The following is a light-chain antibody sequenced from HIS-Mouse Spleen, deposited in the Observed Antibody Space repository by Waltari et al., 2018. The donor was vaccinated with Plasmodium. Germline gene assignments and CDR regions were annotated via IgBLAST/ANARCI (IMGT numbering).Light chain of an antibody. V-gene: IGLV3-10*01. CDR1: ALPKKY. CDR2: EDS. CDR3: YSTDSSGNHRV. J-gene: IGLJ3*02. Sequence: SYELTQPPSVSVSPGQTARITCSVDALPKKYAYGYQQKSGQAPVLVIYEDSNRPSGNPERFAGCRSGTMATLTISGAQVEDEADYYCYSTDSSGNHRVFGGGIKLTVL.